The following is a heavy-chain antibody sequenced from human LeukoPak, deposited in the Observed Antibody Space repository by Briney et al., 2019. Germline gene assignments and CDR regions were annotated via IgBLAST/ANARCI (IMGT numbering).Heavy chain of an antibody. J-gene: IGHJ6*03. V-gene: IGHV4-61*02. D-gene: IGHD4-11*01. CDR3: ARDGSNSGQDYYFYYYMDV. CDR2: IYTSGST. CDR1: GGSISSGSYY. Sequence: SQTLSLTCTVSGGSISSGSYYWCWIRQPAGKGLEWIGRIYTSGSTNYNPSLKSRVTISVDSSKNQFSLKLSSVTAADTAVYYCARDGSNSGQDYYFYYYMDVWGKGTTVTVSS.